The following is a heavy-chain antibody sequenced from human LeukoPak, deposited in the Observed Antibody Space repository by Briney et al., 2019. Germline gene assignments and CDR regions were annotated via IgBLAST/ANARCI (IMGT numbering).Heavy chain of an antibody. Sequence: GGSLRLSCAASGFTFSSYAMSWVRQAPGEGLEWVSAISGSGGSTYYADSVKGRFTISRDNSKNTLYLQMNSLRAEDTAVYYCAKGIAAAGNYFDYWGQGTLVTVSS. CDR2: ISGSGGST. V-gene: IGHV3-23*01. J-gene: IGHJ4*02. D-gene: IGHD6-13*01. CDR1: GFTFSSYA. CDR3: AKGIAAAGNYFDY.